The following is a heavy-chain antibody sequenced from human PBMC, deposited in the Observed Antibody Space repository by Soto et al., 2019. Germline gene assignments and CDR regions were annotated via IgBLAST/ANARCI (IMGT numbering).Heavy chain of an antibody. CDR3: ARDSVWAARRPFDY. D-gene: IGHD6-6*01. J-gene: IGHJ4*02. Sequence: EVQLLESGGGSVQPGGSLRLSCAVSGFTFSSYAMYWVRQAPGKGLEWVSYISSSSSTIYYADSVKGRFTISRDNAKNPLYLQMNSLRDEDTAVYYCARDSVWAARRPFDYFGQGTLVTVSS. CDR2: ISSSSSTI. V-gene: IGHV3-48*02. CDR1: GFTFSSYA.